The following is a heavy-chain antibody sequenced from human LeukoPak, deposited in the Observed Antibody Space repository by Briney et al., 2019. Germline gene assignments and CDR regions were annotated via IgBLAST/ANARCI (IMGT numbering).Heavy chain of an antibody. CDR2: IGSSRTSI. Sequence: PGGSLRLSCAASGFTFSSYSMNWVRQAPGKGLEWLSYIGSSRTSIYYADSVKGRFTISRDNAKNSLYLQMNSLRAEDTAVYYCARAIYDVVVPADIDYWGQGTLVTVSS. V-gene: IGHV3-48*04. D-gene: IGHD2-2*01. CDR1: GFTFSSYS. J-gene: IGHJ4*02. CDR3: ARAIYDVVVPADIDY.